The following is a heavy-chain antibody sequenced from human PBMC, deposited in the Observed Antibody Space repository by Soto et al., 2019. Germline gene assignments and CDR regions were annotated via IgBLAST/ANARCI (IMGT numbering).Heavy chain of an antibody. CDR1: RFTFSSYG. J-gene: IGHJ6*02. Sequence: GGSLRLSCAASRFTFSSYGMHWVRQAPGKGLEWVAVISYDGTNKYHADSVKGRFTISRDNSKNTLYLQMNSLRAEDTAVYYCAKGRIGPTYYYGMDVWGQGTTVTVSS. CDR3: AKGRIGPTYYYGMDV. CDR2: ISYDGTNK. V-gene: IGHV3-30*18. D-gene: IGHD1-26*01.